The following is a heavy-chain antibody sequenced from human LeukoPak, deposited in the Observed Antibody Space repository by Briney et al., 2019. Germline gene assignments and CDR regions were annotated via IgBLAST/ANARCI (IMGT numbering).Heavy chain of an antibody. CDR3: TRDPTSRYSSTWYMNFDY. J-gene: IGHJ4*02. V-gene: IGHV3-49*04. Sequence: GGSLRLSCTASGFTFGDYAMSWVRQAPGKGLEWVGFIRSKAYGGTTEYATSVKDRFTISRDDSKSIAYLQMNSLKTEDTAVYYCTRDPTSRYSSTWYMNFDYWGQGTLVTVSS. D-gene: IGHD6-13*01. CDR1: GFTFGDYA. CDR2: IRSKAYGGTT.